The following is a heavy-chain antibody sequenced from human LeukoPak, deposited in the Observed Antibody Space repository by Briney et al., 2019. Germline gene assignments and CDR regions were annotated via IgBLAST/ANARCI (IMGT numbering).Heavy chain of an antibody. Sequence: SGGSLRLSCAASGFTFSDYYMSWIRQVPGKGLEWLSYIDGGGTITYYAAFEEGRFTISRDNAKDSVYLQMDSLRAEDTAVYYCARDRGYGSGYYFDNWGQGTLVTASS. CDR1: GFTFSDYY. CDR3: ARDRGYGSGYYFDN. CDR2: IDGGGTIT. D-gene: IGHD3-3*01. J-gene: IGHJ4*02. V-gene: IGHV3-11*04.